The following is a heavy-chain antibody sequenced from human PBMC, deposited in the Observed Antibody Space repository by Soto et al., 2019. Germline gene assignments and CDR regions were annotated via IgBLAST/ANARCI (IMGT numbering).Heavy chain of an antibody. CDR2: IIPIFGTA. D-gene: IGHD4-4*01. CDR1: GGTFSSYA. J-gene: IGHJ6*02. Sequence: SVKVSCKASGGTFSSYAISWVRQAPGQGLEWMGGIIPIFGTANYAQKFQGRVTITADESTSTAYMELSSLRSEDTAVYYCARVLGSNYAYYSYGMDVCGQGTTVT. CDR3: ARVLGSNYAYYSYGMDV. V-gene: IGHV1-69*13.